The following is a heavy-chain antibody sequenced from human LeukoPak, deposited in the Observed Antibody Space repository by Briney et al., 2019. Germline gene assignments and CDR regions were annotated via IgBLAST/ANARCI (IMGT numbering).Heavy chain of an antibody. D-gene: IGHD2-21*02. CDR1: GDSIY. V-gene: IGHV4-59*01. Sequence: SETLSLTCSVSGDSIYWSWVRQAPGKGLQWIGTVYYSGATNYNPSLASRVTMSLDMSKSQFSLKLSSVTAADTAIYYCAVVTSHPRYFDHWGQGTLITVSS. CDR3: AVVTSHPRYFDH. J-gene: IGHJ4*02. CDR2: VYYSGAT.